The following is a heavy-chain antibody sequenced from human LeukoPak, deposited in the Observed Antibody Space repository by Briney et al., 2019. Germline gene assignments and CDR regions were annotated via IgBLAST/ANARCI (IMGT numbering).Heavy chain of an antibody. J-gene: IGHJ4*02. Sequence: SETLSLTCTVSGGSISSYYWSWIRQPAGKGLEWIGCIYTSGSTNYNPSLKSRVTMSVDTSKNQFSLKLSSVTAADTAVYYCARENLGDYGDYKIRLDYWGQGTLVTVSS. CDR3: ARENLGDYGDYKIRLDY. V-gene: IGHV4-4*07. CDR2: IYTSGST. CDR1: GGSISSYY. D-gene: IGHD4-17*01.